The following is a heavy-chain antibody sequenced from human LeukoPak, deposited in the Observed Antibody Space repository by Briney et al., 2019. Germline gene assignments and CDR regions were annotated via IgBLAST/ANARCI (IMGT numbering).Heavy chain of an antibody. CDR2: IYHSGST. CDR1: GYSISSGYY. J-gene: IGHJ4*02. CDR3: AGRYLNYDSSGYYLGGLFDY. Sequence: PSETLSLTCTVSGYSISSGYYWGWIRQPPGKGLEWIGSIYHSGSTYYNPSLKSRVTISVDTSKNQFSLKLSSVTAADTAVYYCAGRYLNYDSSGYYLGGLFDYWGQGTLVTVSS. V-gene: IGHV4-38-2*02. D-gene: IGHD3-22*01.